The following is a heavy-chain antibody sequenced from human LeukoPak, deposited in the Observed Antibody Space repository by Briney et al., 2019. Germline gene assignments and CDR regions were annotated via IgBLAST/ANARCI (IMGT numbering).Heavy chain of an antibody. CDR1: GFTFSSYG. D-gene: IGHD2-2*01. J-gene: IGHJ6*02. V-gene: IGHV3-30*18. Sequence: GSLRLSCAASGFTFSSYGMHWVRQAPGKGLEWVAVISYDGSNKYYADSVKGRFTISRDNSKNTLYLQMNSLRAEDTAVYYCAKRVSAIVVVPAHYGMDVWGQGTTVTVSS. CDR3: AKRVSAIVVVPAHYGMDV. CDR2: ISYDGSNK.